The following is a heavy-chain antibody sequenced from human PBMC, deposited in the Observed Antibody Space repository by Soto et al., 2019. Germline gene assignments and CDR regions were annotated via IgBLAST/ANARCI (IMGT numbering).Heavy chain of an antibody. CDR3: ARVRGRYCGGDCFLGMDV. Sequence: PSETLSLTCTVSGGSISSYYWSWIRQPPGKGQEWIGYIYYSGSTNYNPSLKSRVTISVDTSKNQFSMKLGSVPAADTAVYYCARVRGRYCGGDCFLGMDVWGKGTTVTVSS. J-gene: IGHJ6*04. D-gene: IGHD2-21*02. CDR1: GGSISSYY. CDR2: IYYSGST. V-gene: IGHV4-59*01.